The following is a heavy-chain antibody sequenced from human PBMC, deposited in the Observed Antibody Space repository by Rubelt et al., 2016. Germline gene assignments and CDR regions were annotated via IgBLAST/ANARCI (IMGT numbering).Heavy chain of an antibody. J-gene: IGHJ4*02. CDR2: IRYDGSNK. Sequence: VQLVESGGGLAQPGGSLRLSCAASGFTFSSYGMHWVRQAPGKGLEWVTFIRYDGSNKYYADSVKGRFTISRENSKNTLYLQMTSLRAEDTAVYYCAREVTAVAASEFDYWGQGTLVTVSS. D-gene: IGHD6-19*01. CDR1: GFTFSSYG. V-gene: IGHV3-30*02. CDR3: AREVTAVAASEFDY.